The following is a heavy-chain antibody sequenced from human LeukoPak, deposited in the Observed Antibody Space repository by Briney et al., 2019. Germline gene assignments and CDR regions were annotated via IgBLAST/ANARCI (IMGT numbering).Heavy chain of an antibody. Sequence: PSETLSLTCTVSGXSIRSYSWNWIRQPAGKGLEWIARIYTSGSTNYNPSLKSRVTMSVDTSKNQFSLKLSSVTAADTAVYFCARDQGYSSGWYDAFDIWGQGTMVTVSS. J-gene: IGHJ3*02. CDR2: IYTSGST. CDR1: GXSIRSYS. CDR3: ARDQGYSSGWYDAFDI. D-gene: IGHD6-19*01. V-gene: IGHV4-4*07.